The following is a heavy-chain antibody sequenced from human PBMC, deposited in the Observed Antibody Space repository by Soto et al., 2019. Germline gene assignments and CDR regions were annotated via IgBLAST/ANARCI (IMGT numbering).Heavy chain of an antibody. CDR3: ARGRGNTYSNYVGNYYYYYGMDV. CDR1: GGSVGSGNYF. Sequence: SETLSLTCTVSGGSVGSGNYFWSWIRQPPGKGLEWIGYIHSSGSTNYNPSLKSRVTISVETSKNQFSLKLSSVTAADTAVYYCARGRGNTYSNYVGNYYYYYGMDVWGQGTTVTVSS. CDR2: IHSSGST. D-gene: IGHD4-4*01. V-gene: IGHV4-61*01. J-gene: IGHJ6*02.